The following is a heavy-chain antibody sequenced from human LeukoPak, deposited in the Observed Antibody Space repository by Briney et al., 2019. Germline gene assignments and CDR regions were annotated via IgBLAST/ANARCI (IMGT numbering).Heavy chain of an antibody. Sequence: SETLSLTCAVYGGSFSGYYWSWIRQPPGKGLEWIGEINHSGSTNYNPSLKSRVTISVDTSKNQFSLKLSSVTAADTAVYYCARDAPDLTTWGQGTLVTVSS. CDR3: ARDAPDLTT. D-gene: IGHD1-1*01. CDR1: GGSFSGYY. CDR2: INHSGST. V-gene: IGHV4-34*01. J-gene: IGHJ4*02.